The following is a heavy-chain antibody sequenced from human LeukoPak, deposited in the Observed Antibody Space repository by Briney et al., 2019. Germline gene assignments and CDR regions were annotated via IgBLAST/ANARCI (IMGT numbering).Heavy chain of an antibody. CDR1: GFTFSSCA. V-gene: IGHV3-23*01. Sequence: PGGSLRLSCIASGFTFSSCAMSWVRQAPGKGLEWVSAISSSGGSTYYADSMKGRFTISRDNSKNTVFLQMNSLRTEDTAVYHCAKTTRAYNYGSIGYWGQGTLVTVSS. J-gene: IGHJ4*02. CDR3: AKTTRAYNYGSIGY. D-gene: IGHD5-18*01. CDR2: ISSSGGST.